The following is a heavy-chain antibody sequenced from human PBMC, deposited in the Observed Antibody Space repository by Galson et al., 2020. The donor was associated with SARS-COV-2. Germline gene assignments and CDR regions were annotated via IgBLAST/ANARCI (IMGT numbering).Heavy chain of an antibody. CDR1: GGSISSSSYY. CDR3: AREVNDSVFFGDDAFDI. CDR2: IYYSGST. J-gene: IGHJ3*02. Sequence: PSETLSLTCTVSGGSISSSSYYWGWIRQPPGKGLEWIGSIYYSGSTYYNPSLKSRVTISVDTSKNQFSLKLSSVTAADTAVYYCAREVNDSVFFGDDAFDIWGQGTMVTVSS. D-gene: IGHD3-10*01. V-gene: IGHV4-39*07.